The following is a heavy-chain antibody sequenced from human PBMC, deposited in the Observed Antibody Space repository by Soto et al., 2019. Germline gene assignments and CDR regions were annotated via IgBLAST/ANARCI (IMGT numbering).Heavy chain of an antibody. J-gene: IGHJ3*02. Sequence: SDTLSLTCTVSGVSITSYYWSWIRQPPGKGLEWIGEIYYSGDTNYNPSLKSRVTISVDTSKNQFSLKLSSVTAADTAVYYCAKDKPGGSNSNDAFDIWGQGTMVTVSS. CDR2: IYYSGDT. CDR1: GVSITSYY. CDR3: AKDKPGGSNSNDAFDI. D-gene: IGHD2-15*01. V-gene: IGHV4-59*07.